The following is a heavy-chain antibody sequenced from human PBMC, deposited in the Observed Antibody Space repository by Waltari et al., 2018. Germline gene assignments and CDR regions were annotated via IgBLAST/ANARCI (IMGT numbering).Heavy chain of an antibody. J-gene: IGHJ4*02. CDR3: ARGSITMVRGVII. D-gene: IGHD3-10*01. CDR2: IYYSGST. V-gene: IGHV4-59*01. CDR1: GGSISSYY. Sequence: QVQLQESVPGLVKPSETLSLTCPVSGGSISSYYWSWLWPPPGRGLEWIGYIYYSGSTNYNPPLKSRVTISVDTSKNQFSLKRSAVTAADTAVYYCARGSITMVRGVIIWGQGTLVTVSS.